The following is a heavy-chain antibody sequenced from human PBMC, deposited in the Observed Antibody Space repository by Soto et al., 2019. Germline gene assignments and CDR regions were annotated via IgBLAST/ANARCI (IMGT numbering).Heavy chain of an antibody. Sequence: QLQLQESGPGLVKPSETLSLTCTVSGGSIRSSSYYCGWIRQHPRKGLEWIGSIYYSGSTYSNPALRSRVTFSVDSAKMQLSLNLRSVTAADTAVYFCASTTPAISISDHWGQGTLVTVSS. CDR1: GGSIRSSSYY. J-gene: IGHJ4*02. CDR3: ASTTPAISISDH. D-gene: IGHD2-15*01. CDR2: IYYSGST. V-gene: IGHV4-39*01.